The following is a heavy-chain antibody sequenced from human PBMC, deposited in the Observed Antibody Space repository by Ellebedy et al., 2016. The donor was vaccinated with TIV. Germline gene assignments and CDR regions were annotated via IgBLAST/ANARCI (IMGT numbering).Heavy chain of an antibody. D-gene: IGHD6-13*01. V-gene: IGHV3-23*01. J-gene: IGHJ4*02. CDR1: GFTFSSYA. Sequence: PGGSLRLSCAASGFTFSSYAMSWVRQAPGKGLEWVSSISGMGGSTYFPDSVKGRFIISRDNSKNTLYLQMDSLRAEDTAVYYCAKGYTGSWYWDYWGQGTLVTVSS. CDR2: ISGMGGST. CDR3: AKGYTGSWYWDY.